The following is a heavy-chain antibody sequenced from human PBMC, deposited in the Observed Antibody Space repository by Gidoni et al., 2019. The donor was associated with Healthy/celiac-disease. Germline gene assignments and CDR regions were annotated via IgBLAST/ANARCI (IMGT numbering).Heavy chain of an antibody. CDR2: ISSSSSTI. CDR1: GFTSSSYS. CDR3: ARILYGQQLSNWFDP. D-gene: IGHD6-13*01. J-gene: IGHJ5*02. V-gene: IGHV3-48*02. Sequence: EVQLVESGGGLVQPGGSLRLSWAASGFTSSSYSMNWVRQAPGKGLEWVSYISSSSSTIYYADSVKGRFTISRDNAKNSLYLQMNSLRDEDTAVYYCARILYGQQLSNWFDPWGQGTLVTVSS.